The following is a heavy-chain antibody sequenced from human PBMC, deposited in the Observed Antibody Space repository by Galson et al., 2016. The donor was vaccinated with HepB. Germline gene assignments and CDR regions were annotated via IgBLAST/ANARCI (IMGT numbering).Heavy chain of an antibody. Sequence: SVKVSCKASGFSFTNYTFHWVRQASGQGPQWLGWINARNSEAKYSQVFQDRVTISRDTSATTVYMEVTSLTSEDTAVYYCAREGPIIGTLNYWGQGTLVTVTS. CDR2: INARNSEA. J-gene: IGHJ4*02. V-gene: IGHV1-3*03. D-gene: IGHD1-7*01. CDR3: AREGPIIGTLNY. CDR1: GFSFTNYT.